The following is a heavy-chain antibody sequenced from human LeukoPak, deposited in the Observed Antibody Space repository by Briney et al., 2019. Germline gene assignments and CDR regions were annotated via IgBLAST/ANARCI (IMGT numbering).Heavy chain of an antibody. V-gene: IGHV1-69*13. J-gene: IGHJ6*03. D-gene: IGHD1-26*01. CDR2: IIPIFGTA. CDR3: AREGSIVGASTSGYMDV. Sequence: SVKVSCKVSGGTFSSYTISWVRQAPGQGLEWMGGIIPIFGTAKYAQNLQGRVTITADESTSIAYMELSSLRSEDTAVYYCAREGSIVGASTSGYMDVWGKGTTVTVSS. CDR1: GGTFSSYT.